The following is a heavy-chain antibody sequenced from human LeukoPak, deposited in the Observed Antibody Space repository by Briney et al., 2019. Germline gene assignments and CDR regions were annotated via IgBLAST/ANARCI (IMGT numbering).Heavy chain of an antibody. J-gene: IGHJ4*02. Sequence: GGSLRLSCAASGFTVSSNYMSWVRQAPGKGLEWVSVIYRGGNTYYADSVKGRFTISRDNSKNTLYLQMNSLRGEDTAVYYCVRDEGFHGSGSNWGQGTLVTVSS. CDR3: VRDEGFHGSGSN. V-gene: IGHV3-66*01. CDR2: IYRGGNT. CDR1: GFTVSSNY. D-gene: IGHD3-10*01.